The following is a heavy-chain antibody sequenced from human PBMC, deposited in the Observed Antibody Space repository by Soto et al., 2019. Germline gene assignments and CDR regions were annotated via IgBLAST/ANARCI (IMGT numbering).Heavy chain of an antibody. J-gene: IGHJ4*02. Sequence: GGSLRLSCAASGFTFSSYAMSWVRQAPGKGLEWVSAISGSGGSTYYADSVKGRFTISRDNSKNTLYLQMNSLKTEDTAVYYCTTVVNIAVAGDFDYWGQRTLVTVSS. D-gene: IGHD6-19*01. V-gene: IGHV3-23*01. CDR3: TTVVNIAVAGDFDY. CDR2: ISGSGGST. CDR1: GFTFSSYA.